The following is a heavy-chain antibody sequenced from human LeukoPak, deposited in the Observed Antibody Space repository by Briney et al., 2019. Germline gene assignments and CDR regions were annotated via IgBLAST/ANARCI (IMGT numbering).Heavy chain of an antibody. CDR1: GGSISSYY. CDR3: ARVRYVVVPDATAPLAFDP. V-gene: IGHV4-59*01. J-gene: IGHJ5*02. D-gene: IGHD2-2*01. CDR2: IYYSGST. Sequence: SETLSLTCTVSGGSISSYYWSWIRQPPGKGLEWIGYIYYSGSTNYNPSLKSRVTISVDTSKNQFSLKLSSVTAADTAVYYCARVRYVVVPDATAPLAFDPWGQGTLVTVSS.